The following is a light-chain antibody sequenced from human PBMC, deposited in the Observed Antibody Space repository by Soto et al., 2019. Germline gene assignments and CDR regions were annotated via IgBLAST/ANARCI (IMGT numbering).Light chain of an antibody. J-gene: IGKJ4*01. CDR2: DAS. V-gene: IGKV1-33*01. CDR1: QDINKY. CDR3: QQSENGPLT. Sequence: DIQMTQSPSSLSASVGDRITITCQASQDINKYLNWYQKKLGKAPKLLIYDASNLQRGVPSRFSGSGSGTHFSLSISSLQPEDIATYYCQQSENGPLTFGGGTKVEIK.